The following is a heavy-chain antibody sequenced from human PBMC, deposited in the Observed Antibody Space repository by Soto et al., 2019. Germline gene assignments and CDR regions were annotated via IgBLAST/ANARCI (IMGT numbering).Heavy chain of an antibody. Sequence: QVQLQESGPGLVKPSQTLSLTCTVSGGSISSGDYYWNWIRQHPGKGLEWRGYISYSGSTYYKSSLKSGVTKAIDTYNNQFSLRLSSVTAADTAGYYCARGECSGRFYEYCYIDGWGQGTTVTVSS. CDR3: ARGECSGRFYEYCYIDG. CDR2: ISYSGST. V-gene: IGHV4-31*03. J-gene: IGHJ6*03. D-gene: IGHD3-10*02. CDR1: GGSISSGDYY.